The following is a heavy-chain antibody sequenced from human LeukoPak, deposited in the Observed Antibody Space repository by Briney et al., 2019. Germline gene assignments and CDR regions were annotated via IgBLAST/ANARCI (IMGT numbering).Heavy chain of an antibody. V-gene: IGHV1-18*01. Sequence: ASVKVSCKASGYTLNKFGMSWMRQAPGQGLEWLGWINTYNGNTKLGEKFQGRVTMTTDTSTSIVYMELTSLRTDDTAVYFCARDTPQHLKRFDYWGQGTLITVSS. CDR3: ARDTPQHLKRFDY. CDR1: GYTLNKFG. J-gene: IGHJ4*02. D-gene: IGHD6-13*01. CDR2: INTYNGNT.